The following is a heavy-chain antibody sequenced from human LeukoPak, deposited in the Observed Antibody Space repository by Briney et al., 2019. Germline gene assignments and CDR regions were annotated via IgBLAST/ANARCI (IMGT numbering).Heavy chain of an antibody. CDR2: ISGSGGST. V-gene: IGHV3-23*01. Sequence: PGGSLRLSCAASGFTFSSYAMSWVRQAPGKGLEWVSSISGSGGSTYYADSVKGRFTISRDNYKNTLYLQMNSLRAEDTAVYYCAKDDPEAVAPHPFDYWGQGTLVTVSS. J-gene: IGHJ4*02. D-gene: IGHD6-19*01. CDR1: GFTFSSYA. CDR3: AKDDPEAVAPHPFDY.